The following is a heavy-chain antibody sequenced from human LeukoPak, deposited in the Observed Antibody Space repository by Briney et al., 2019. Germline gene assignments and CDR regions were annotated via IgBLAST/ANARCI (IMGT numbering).Heavy chain of an antibody. Sequence: GGSLRLSCAASGFTFSSYGMHWVRQAPGKGLEWVAVISYDGSNKYYADSVKGRFTISRDNSKNTLYLQMNSLGAEDTAVYYCAKGGWFGELPYYYFDYWGQGTLVTVSS. CDR3: AKGGWFGELPYYYFDY. V-gene: IGHV3-30*18. J-gene: IGHJ4*02. CDR2: ISYDGSNK. CDR1: GFTFSSYG. D-gene: IGHD3-10*01.